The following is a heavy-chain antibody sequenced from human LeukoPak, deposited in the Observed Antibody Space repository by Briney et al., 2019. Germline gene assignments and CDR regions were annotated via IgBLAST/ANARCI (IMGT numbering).Heavy chain of an antibody. J-gene: IGHJ4*02. V-gene: IGHV1-18*01. Sequence: ASVKVSCKASGYTFTTYGITWVRQAPGQGLEWMGWISGYNGNTNYAQEVQGRVTMTTDTSTSTAYMEVRSLRSDDTAIYYCARVEWYSSTWELAYYFDYWGQGTLVTVSS. CDR3: ARVEWYSSTWELAYYFDY. D-gene: IGHD6-13*01. CDR2: ISGYNGNT. CDR1: GYTFTTYG.